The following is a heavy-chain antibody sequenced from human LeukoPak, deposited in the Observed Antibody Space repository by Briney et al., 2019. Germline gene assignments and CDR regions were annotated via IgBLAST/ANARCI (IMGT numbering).Heavy chain of an antibody. D-gene: IGHD1-26*01. CDR3: ARSVGATTGSIDAFDI. Sequence: ASVKVSCKASGYTFTSYAMNWVRQAPGQGLEWMGWISAYNGNTNYAQKLQGRVTMTTDTSTSTAYMELRSLRSDDTAVYYCARSVGATTGSIDAFDIWGQGTMVTVSS. J-gene: IGHJ3*02. CDR1: GYTFTSYA. CDR2: ISAYNGNT. V-gene: IGHV1-18*01.